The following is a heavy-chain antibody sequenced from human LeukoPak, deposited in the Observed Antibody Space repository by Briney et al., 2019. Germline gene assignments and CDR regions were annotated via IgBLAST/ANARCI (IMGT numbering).Heavy chain of an antibody. V-gene: IGHV3-48*04. J-gene: IGHJ4*02. CDR1: GVTFSSYS. D-gene: IGHD1-1*01. CDR3: ARLLLDDGQPGADY. Sequence: GGSLRLSCVASGVTFSSYSMNWVRQAPGKGLEWVSYISRRGSTMYYADSVKGRFTSSRDNAKNLLHLQMNSLRAEDTAVYYCARLLLDDGQPGADYWGRGTLVIVSS. CDR2: ISRRGSTM.